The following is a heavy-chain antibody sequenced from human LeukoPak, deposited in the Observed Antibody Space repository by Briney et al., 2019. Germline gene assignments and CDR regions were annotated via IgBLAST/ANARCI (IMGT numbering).Heavy chain of an antibody. CDR2: ISGSGGST. V-gene: IGHV3-23*01. Sequence: PGGSLRLSCAASGFTFSSYAMSWVRQAPGKGLEWVSAISGSGGSTYYADSVKGRFTISRDNSENTLYLQMNSLRAEDTAVYYCAKDRKSSGYYYTTEDYFDYWGQGTLVTVSS. J-gene: IGHJ4*02. CDR3: AKDRKSSGYYYTTEDYFDY. D-gene: IGHD3-22*01. CDR1: GFTFSSYA.